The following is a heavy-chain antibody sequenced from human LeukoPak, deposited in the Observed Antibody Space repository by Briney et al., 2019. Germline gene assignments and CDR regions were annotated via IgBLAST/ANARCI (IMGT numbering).Heavy chain of an antibody. CDR2: ISWNSGRI. J-gene: IGHJ4*02. Sequence: GGSLRLSCAASGFTFDDYAMHWVRQAPGKGLEWVSGISWNSGRIGYADSVKGRFTISRDNAKNSLYLQMNSLRAEDTALYYCVKDRVWFGELLNPLFDNWGQGTRVTVSP. CDR1: GFTFDDYA. V-gene: IGHV3-9*01. D-gene: IGHD3-10*01. CDR3: VKDRVWFGELLNPLFDN.